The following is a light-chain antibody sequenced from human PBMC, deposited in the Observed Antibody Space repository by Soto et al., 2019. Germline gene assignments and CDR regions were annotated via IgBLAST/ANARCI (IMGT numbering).Light chain of an antibody. CDR3: QQFNNWPHT. J-gene: IGKJ5*01. Sequence: EIVVTQSQTTLSLSPVERATLSCRASQSVSSYLAWYQQKPGQAPRLLIYVASYRATGIPARFSGSGSGTEYTLTISNLQAEDFAVYYCQQFNNWPHTFGQGTRLEIK. CDR2: VAS. CDR1: QSVSSY. V-gene: IGKV3-15*01.